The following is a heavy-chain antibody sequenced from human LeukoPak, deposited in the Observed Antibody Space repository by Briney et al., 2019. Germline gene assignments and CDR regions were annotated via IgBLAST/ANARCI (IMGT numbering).Heavy chain of an antibody. CDR3: ARDALYYYDSSGPD. D-gene: IGHD3-22*01. J-gene: IGHJ1*01. Sequence: PGRSLRLSCAAPGFTFSSYSMNWVRQAPGKGLEWVSSISSSSSYIYYADSVKGRFTISRDNAKNSLYLQMNSLRAEDTAVYYCARDALYYYDSSGPDWGQGTLVTVSS. CDR1: GFTFSSYS. V-gene: IGHV3-21*01. CDR2: ISSSSSYI.